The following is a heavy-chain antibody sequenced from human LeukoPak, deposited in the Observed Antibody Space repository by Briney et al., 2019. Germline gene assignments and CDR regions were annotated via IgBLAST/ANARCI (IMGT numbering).Heavy chain of an antibody. D-gene: IGHD2-2*02. V-gene: IGHV4-34*01. Sequence: SETLSLTCAVYGGSFSGYYWSWIRQPPGKGLEWIGEINHSGSTNYNPSLKSRVTISVDTSKNQFSLKLSSVTAADTAVYYCARVVVPAAIRYYFDYWGQGTLVTVSS. J-gene: IGHJ4*02. CDR1: GGSFSGYY. CDR3: ARVVVPAAIRYYFDY. CDR2: INHSGST.